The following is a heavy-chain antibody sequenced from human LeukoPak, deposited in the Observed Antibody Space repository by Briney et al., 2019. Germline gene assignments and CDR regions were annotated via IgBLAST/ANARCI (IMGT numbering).Heavy chain of an antibody. Sequence: SETLSLTCTVSGGSISSSSYYWGWIRQPPGKGLEWIGSIYYSGSTYYNPSLKSRVTISVDTSKNQFSLKLSSVTAADTAVYYCARDPHITMVRGVIRWFDPWGQGTLVTVSS. CDR3: ARDPHITMVRGVIRWFDP. CDR1: GGSISSSSYY. V-gene: IGHV4-39*07. J-gene: IGHJ5*02. CDR2: IYYSGST. D-gene: IGHD3-10*01.